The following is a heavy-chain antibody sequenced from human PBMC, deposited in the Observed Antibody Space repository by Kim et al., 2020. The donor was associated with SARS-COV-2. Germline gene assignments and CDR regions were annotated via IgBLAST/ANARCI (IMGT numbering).Heavy chain of an antibody. CDR3: ARSAHFWSGHYLDF. V-gene: IGHV1-2*02. J-gene: IGHJ4*02. CDR2: INPYSGDT. CDR1: GYTFTDYY. Sequence: ASVKVSCKASGYTFTDYYIHWVRQAPGQGLEWMGWINPYSGDTNYAQKFQGRVTMTRDTSISTPYVELSSLRSDDTAVYYCARSAHFWSGHYLDFWGQGTLITLSP. D-gene: IGHD3-3*01.